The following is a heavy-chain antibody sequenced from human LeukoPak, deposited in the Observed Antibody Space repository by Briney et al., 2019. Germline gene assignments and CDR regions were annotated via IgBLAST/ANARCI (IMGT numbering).Heavy chain of an antibody. J-gene: IGHJ4*02. Sequence: SETLSLTCTVSGGYISSYYWSWIRQPPRKGLEWIGYMSHSGSTNYSPSLKSRVTISLDTSKNQFSLKLTSVTAADTAVYYCARGRTSFDYWGQGTLVTVSS. V-gene: IGHV4-59*01. CDR1: GGYISSYY. CDR2: MSHSGST. D-gene: IGHD4/OR15-4a*01. CDR3: ARGRTSFDY.